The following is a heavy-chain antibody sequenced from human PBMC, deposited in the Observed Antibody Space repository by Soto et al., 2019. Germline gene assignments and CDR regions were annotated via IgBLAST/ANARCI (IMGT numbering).Heavy chain of an antibody. J-gene: IGHJ3*02. Sequence: QVQLVESGGGVVQPGRSLRLSCAASGFTFSSYAMHWVRQAPGKGLEWVAVISYDGSNKYYADSVKGRFTISRDNSKNTLYLQMNSLRAEDTAVYYCARALHYYDSSGYYYSLGAFDIWGQGTMVTVSS. CDR1: GFTFSSYA. CDR2: ISYDGSNK. V-gene: IGHV3-30-3*01. D-gene: IGHD3-22*01. CDR3: ARALHYYDSSGYYYSLGAFDI.